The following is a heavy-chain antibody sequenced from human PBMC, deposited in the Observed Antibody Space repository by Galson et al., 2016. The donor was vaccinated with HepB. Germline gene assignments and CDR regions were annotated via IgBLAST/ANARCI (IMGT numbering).Heavy chain of an antibody. Sequence: SLRLSCAVSGFTFSSYGIHWVRQAPGKGLEWVAFISYDGSNKKYADSVKGRFTISRDNSKKTLYLQMNSLRAEDTAVYYCAKDGRIYCSSASCHDHFHYWGQGTLVTVSS. CDR2: ISYDGSNK. J-gene: IGHJ4*02. CDR1: GFTFSSYG. CDR3: AKDGRIYCSSASCHDHFHY. D-gene: IGHD2-2*01. V-gene: IGHV3-30*18.